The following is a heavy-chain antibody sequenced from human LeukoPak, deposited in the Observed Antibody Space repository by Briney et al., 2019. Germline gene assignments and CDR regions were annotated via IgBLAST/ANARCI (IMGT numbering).Heavy chain of an antibody. Sequence: SETLSLTCTVSGGSISSSSYYWGWIRQPPGKGLEWIGSIYYSGSTYYNPSLKSRVTISVDTSKNQFSLKLSSVTAADTAVYYCARLWSDAFDNWGQGTMVTVSS. V-gene: IGHV4-39*01. CDR3: ARLWSDAFDN. CDR2: IYYSGST. J-gene: IGHJ3*02. D-gene: IGHD2-21*01. CDR1: GGSISSSSYY.